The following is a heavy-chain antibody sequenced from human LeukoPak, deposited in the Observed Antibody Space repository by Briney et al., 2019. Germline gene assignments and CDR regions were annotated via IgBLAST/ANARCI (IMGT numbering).Heavy chain of an antibody. CDR2: IIPIFGTA. D-gene: IGHD6-19*01. CDR3: ARGAVAGLTWFDP. J-gene: IGHJ5*02. V-gene: IGHV1-69*05. Sequence: SVKVSCKASGGTFSSCAISWVRQAPGQGLEWMGGIIPIFGTANYAQKFQGRVTITTDESTSTAYMELSSLRSEDTAVYYCARGAVAGLTWFDPWGQGTLVTVSS. CDR1: GGTFSSCA.